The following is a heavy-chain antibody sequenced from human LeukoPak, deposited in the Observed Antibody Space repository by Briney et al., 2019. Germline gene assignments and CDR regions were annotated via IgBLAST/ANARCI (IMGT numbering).Heavy chain of an antibody. CDR1: GGSISSYY. CDR3: ARDEGYGDNWFDP. D-gene: IGHD4-17*01. J-gene: IGHJ5*02. CDR2: IYHSGST. Sequence: SETLSLTCTVSGGSISSYYWSWIRQPPGKGLEWIGEIYHSGSTNYNPSLKSRVTISVGKSKNQFSLKLSSVTAADTAVYYCARDEGYGDNWFDPWGQGTLVTVSS. V-gene: IGHV4-59*12.